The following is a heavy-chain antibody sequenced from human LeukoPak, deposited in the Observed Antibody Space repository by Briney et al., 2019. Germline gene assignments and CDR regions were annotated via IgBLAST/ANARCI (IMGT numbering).Heavy chain of an antibody. J-gene: IGHJ4*02. D-gene: IGHD5-18*01. CDR1: GGSISSSSYY. V-gene: IGHV4-39*01. CDR3: ARLYSYGSALDY. Sequence: SETLSHTCTVSGGSISSSSYYWGWIRQPPGKGLGWIGSIYYSGSTYYNPSLKSRVTITVETSKNQFSLKLSSVTAADTAVYYCARLYSYGSALDYWGQGTLVTVSS. CDR2: IYYSGST.